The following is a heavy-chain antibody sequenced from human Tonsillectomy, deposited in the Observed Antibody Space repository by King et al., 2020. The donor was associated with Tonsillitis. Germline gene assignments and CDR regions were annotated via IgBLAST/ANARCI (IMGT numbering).Heavy chain of an antibody. V-gene: IGHV3-23*04. D-gene: IGHD3-3*01. CDR2: ISGSGGST. J-gene: IGHJ6*02. Sequence: VQLVESGGGLIQPGGSLRLSCAASAFTFSSYAMSWVRQAPGKGLEWVSGISGSGGSTYYADSVKGRFAISRDNAKNTLYLQLNSLRVEETAVYYCAKDRDFWSPNGMDVWGQGTTVTVSS. CDR3: AKDRDFWSPNGMDV. CDR1: AFTFSSYA.